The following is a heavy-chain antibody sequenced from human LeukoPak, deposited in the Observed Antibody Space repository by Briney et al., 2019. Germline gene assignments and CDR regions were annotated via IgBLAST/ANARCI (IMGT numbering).Heavy chain of an antibody. D-gene: IGHD3-10*01. CDR2: IYNTGST. J-gene: IGHJ6*03. Sequence: SETLSLTCTVSGDSLSGYYWTWVRQPPGRGLESIGYIYNTGSTDYNPSLKNRVTMSLDTSKNQFSLKLSSVTAADTAMYYYARYRAARLSRGYYYYMDVWGKGITVTVSS. CDR3: ARYRAARLSRGYYYYMDV. CDR1: GDSLSGYY. V-gene: IGHV4-59*01.